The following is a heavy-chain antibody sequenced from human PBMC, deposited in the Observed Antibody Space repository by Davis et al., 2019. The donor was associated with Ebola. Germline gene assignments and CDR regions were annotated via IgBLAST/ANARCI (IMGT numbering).Heavy chain of an antibody. CDR3: ARGGYCSGGSCHTYHY. CDR2: IYYSGST. CDR1: GGPISSYY. D-gene: IGHD2-15*01. V-gene: IGHV4-59*08. J-gene: IGHJ4*02. Sequence: MPSETLSLTCTVSGGPISSYYWSWIRQPPGKGLEWLGYIYYSGSTNYNPSLKSRVTISVDTSKNQFSLKLSSVTAADTAVYYCARGGYCSGGSCHTYHYWGQGTLVTVSS.